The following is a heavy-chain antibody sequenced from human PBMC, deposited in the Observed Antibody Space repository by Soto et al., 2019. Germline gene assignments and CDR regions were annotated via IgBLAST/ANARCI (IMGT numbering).Heavy chain of an antibody. D-gene: IGHD3-3*01. Sequence: QVQLVESGGGVVQPGRSLRLSCAASGFTFSSYAMQWVRQAPGKGLEWVAVISYDGSNKYYADSVKGRFTISRDNSKNTLYLQMNSLRAEDTAVYYCARDLEGVDYWGQGTLVTVSS. CDR1: GFTFSSYA. J-gene: IGHJ4*02. CDR3: ARDLEGVDY. V-gene: IGHV3-30-3*01. CDR2: ISYDGSNK.